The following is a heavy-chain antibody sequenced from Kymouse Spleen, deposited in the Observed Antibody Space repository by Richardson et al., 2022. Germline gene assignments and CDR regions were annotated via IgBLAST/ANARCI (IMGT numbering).Heavy chain of an antibody. V-gene: IGHV1-3*01. CDR3: ARDPGYNWNDGWFDP. CDR2: INAGNGNT. D-gene: IGHD1-1*01. CDR1: GYTFTSYA. Sequence: QVQLVQSGAEVKKPGASVKVSCKASGYTFTSYAMHWVRQAPGQRLEWMGWINAGNGNTKYSQKFQGRVTITRDTSASTAYMELSSLRSEDTAVYYCARDPGYNWNDGWFDPWGQGTLVTVSS. J-gene: IGHJ5*02.